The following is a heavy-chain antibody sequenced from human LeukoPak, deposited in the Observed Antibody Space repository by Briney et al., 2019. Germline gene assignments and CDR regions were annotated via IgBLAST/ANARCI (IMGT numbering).Heavy chain of an antibody. Sequence: SETLSLTCGVFGGSFSSYSWTWTWIRQTPGQGLEWIGTIYYSGTTQYNPSLKSRVIMSVDTSKNQFSLKVRSVIAADLAVYYCVRHRKTYCTTTRCSYYFDYWGQGALVTVSS. J-gene: IGHJ4*02. CDR2: IYYSGTT. D-gene: IGHD2-2*01. CDR1: GGSFSSYSWT. CDR3: VRHRKTYCTTTRCSYYFDY. V-gene: IGHV4-39*01.